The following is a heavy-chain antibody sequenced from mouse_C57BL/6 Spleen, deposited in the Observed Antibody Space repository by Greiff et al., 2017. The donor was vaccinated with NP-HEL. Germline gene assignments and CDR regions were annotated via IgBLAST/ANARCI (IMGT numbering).Heavy chain of an antibody. D-gene: IGHD1-1*01. CDR3: ARNRGTTVVDYYAMDY. CDR2: IWSGGST. V-gene: IGHV2-2*01. J-gene: IGHJ4*01. CDR1: GFSLTSYG. Sequence: VQRVESGPGLVQPSQSLSITCTVSGFSLTSYGVHWVRQSPGKGLEWLGVIWSGGSTDYNAAFISRLSISKDNSKSQVFFKMNSLQADDTAIYYCARNRGTTVVDYYAMDYWGQGTSVTVSS.